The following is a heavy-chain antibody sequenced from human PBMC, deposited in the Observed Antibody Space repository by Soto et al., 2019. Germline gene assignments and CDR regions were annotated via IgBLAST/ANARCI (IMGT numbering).Heavy chain of an antibody. CDR2: ISYDGSNK. CDR3: ARDGGGYSSSSNTYYFDY. Sequence: QVQLVESGGGVVQPGRSLRLSCAASGFTFSSYGMHWVRQAPGKGLEWVAVISYDGSNKYYADSVKGRFTISRDNSKNTLYPQMNSMRAEDTAVYYCARDGGGYSSSSNTYYFDYWGQGTLVTVSS. D-gene: IGHD6-6*01. V-gene: IGHV3-30*03. CDR1: GFTFSSYG. J-gene: IGHJ4*02.